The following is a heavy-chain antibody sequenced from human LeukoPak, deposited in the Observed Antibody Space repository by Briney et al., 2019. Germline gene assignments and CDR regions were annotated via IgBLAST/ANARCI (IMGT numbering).Heavy chain of an antibody. CDR2: IYASGST. J-gene: IGHJ3*02. V-gene: IGHV4-4*07. CDR1: GGSLSSYY. Sequence: SETLSLTCTVSGGSLSSYYWIWIRQPAGKGLEWIGRIYASGSTTYNPSLKSRVTISIDTSKNQFSLKLRSVTAADTAVYYCARDLVTVTKGFDIWGQGTMVSVSS. D-gene: IGHD4-17*01. CDR3: ARDLVTVTKGFDI.